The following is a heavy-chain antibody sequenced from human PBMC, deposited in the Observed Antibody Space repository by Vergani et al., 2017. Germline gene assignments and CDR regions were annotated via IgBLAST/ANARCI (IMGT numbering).Heavy chain of an antibody. CDR2: ISSSSSYI. CDR1: GFTFSSYS. V-gene: IGHV3-21*01. J-gene: IGHJ6*03. D-gene: IGHD2-2*01. Sequence: EVQLVESGGGLVKPGGSLRLSCAASGFTFSSYSMNWVRQAPGTGLEWVSSISSSSSYIYYADSVKGRFTISRDNAKNSLYLQMNSRRAEDTAVYYCAGREIVVVPAAKGKYYYYYMDVWGKGTTVTVSS. CDR3: AGREIVVVPAAKGKYYYYYMDV.